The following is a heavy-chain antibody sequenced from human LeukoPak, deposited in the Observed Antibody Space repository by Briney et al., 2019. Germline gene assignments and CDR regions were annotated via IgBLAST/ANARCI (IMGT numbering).Heavy chain of an antibody. CDR2: IYPGDSDT. CDR3: ARHRGVYGGPPGY. D-gene: IGHD4-23*01. V-gene: IGHV5-51*01. J-gene: IGHJ4*02. CDR1: GYSFTTYG. Sequence: GESLKISCKGSGYSFTTYGIGWVRQMAGKGLEWMGIIYPGDSDTRYSPSFQGQVTISADKSITTAYLQWSSLKASDTAMYYCARHRGVYGGPPGYWGQGTLVTVSS.